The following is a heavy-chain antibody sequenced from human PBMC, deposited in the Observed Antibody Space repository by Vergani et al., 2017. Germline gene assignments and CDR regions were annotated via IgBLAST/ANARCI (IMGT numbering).Heavy chain of an antibody. J-gene: IGHJ4*02. Sequence: QVQLVQSGSELKKPGASVKVSCKASGYTFTSYAMNWVRQAPGQGLEWMGWITAHNGDPKYTQRLQDRITLTTDPSTATVYLGLRSLRSDDTAVYYCARDFAGECNSDRCYTGGLWGQGTLVTVSS. D-gene: IGHD2/OR15-2a*01. V-gene: IGHV1-18*01. CDR3: ARDFAGECNSDRCYTGGL. CDR1: GYTFTSYA. CDR2: ITAHNGDP.